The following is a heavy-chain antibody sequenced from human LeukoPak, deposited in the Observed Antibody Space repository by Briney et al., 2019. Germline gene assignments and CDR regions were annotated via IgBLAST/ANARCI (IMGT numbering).Heavy chain of an antibody. CDR3: ARCVEDTAMVMGLELYYYYYGMDV. CDR1: GDSVSGYY. Sequence: PSETLSLTCIVSGDSVSGYYWNWVRQPPGKGLEWIGYTHHSGNAMYNPSLKSRVTTSVDTSKNQFSLSLSSVTAADTAVYYCARCVEDTAMVMGLELYYYYYGMDVWGQGTTVTVSS. J-gene: IGHJ6*02. CDR2: THHSGNA. D-gene: IGHD5-18*01. V-gene: IGHV4-59*02.